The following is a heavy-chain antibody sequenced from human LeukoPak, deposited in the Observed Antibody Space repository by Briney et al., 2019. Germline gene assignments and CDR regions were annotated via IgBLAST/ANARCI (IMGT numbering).Heavy chain of an antibody. Sequence: PGGSLRLSCAASGFTFSSYWMHWVRHAPGKGLVWVSRTNSDGSSTSYADSVKGRFTISRDNAKNTLYLQMNSLRAEDTAVYCCARGSGYSYGSLYYWGQGTLVTVSS. D-gene: IGHD5-18*01. CDR3: ARGSGYSYGSLYY. V-gene: IGHV3-74*01. CDR2: TNSDGSST. CDR1: GFTFSSYW. J-gene: IGHJ4*02.